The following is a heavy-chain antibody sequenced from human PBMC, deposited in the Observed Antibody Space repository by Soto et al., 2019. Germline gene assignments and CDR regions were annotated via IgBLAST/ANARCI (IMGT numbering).Heavy chain of an antibody. J-gene: IGHJ3*02. CDR3: AHKYYYGSGDAFDI. D-gene: IGHD3-10*01. Sequence: QITLKESGPTLVKPTQTLTLTCTFSGFSLSTSGVGVGWIRQPPGKALEWLALIYWDDDKRYSPSLKSRLTITKDPSKNQVVLTMTNMDPVDTATYYCAHKYYYGSGDAFDIWGQGTMVTVSS. CDR1: GFSLSTSGVG. CDR2: IYWDDDK. V-gene: IGHV2-5*02.